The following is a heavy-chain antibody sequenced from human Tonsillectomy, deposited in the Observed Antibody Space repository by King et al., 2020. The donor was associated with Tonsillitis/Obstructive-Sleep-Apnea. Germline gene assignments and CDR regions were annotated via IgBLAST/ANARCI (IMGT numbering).Heavy chain of an antibody. J-gene: IGHJ4*02. D-gene: IGHD3-10*01. CDR1: GITFSRYA. V-gene: IGHV3-23*04. Sequence: VQLVESGGGLVQPGGSLRLSCAASGITFSRYAMSWVRQAPGKGLEWVSTISGGGGSTYYADSVKGRFTISRDNSKNTLYLQMNSLRAEDTAVYYCAKAMVQGIIITIFDYWGQGTLVTVSS. CDR3: AKAMVQGIIITIFDY. CDR2: ISGGGGST.